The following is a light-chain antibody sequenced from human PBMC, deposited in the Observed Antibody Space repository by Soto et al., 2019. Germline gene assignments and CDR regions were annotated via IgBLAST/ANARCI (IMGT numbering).Light chain of an antibody. Sequence: VMTQSPATRSVSPGERATLSCRASQSVSSTYLAWYQQRPGQAPRLLIYGASSRATGIPDRFGGSGSGTDFTLTISRLEPEDFAVYYCHQYSSSTKTFGQGTKVDIK. J-gene: IGKJ1*01. CDR2: GAS. V-gene: IGKV3-20*01. CDR3: HQYSSSTKT. CDR1: QSVSSTY.